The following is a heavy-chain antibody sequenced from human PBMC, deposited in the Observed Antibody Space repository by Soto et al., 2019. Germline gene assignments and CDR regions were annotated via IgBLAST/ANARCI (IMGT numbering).Heavy chain of an antibody. CDR2: IKQDGSEK. D-gene: IGHD1-1*01. CDR1: GFTFSGYW. J-gene: IGHJ5*02. Sequence: PGGSLRLSCAASGFTFSGYWMSWLRQVPGEGPEWVANIKQDGSEKYYVNSVRGRFSISRDNAKNSLYLQMSSVRVDDTAVYYCARGKRYFDPWGQGTLVTVSS. V-gene: IGHV3-7*04. CDR3: ARGKRYFDP.